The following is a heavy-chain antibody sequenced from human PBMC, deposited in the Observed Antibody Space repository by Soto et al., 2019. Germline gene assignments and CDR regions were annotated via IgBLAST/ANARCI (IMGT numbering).Heavy chain of an antibody. CDR2: INHSGST. V-gene: IGHV4-34*01. Sequence: TSETLSLTCAVYGGSFSGYYWSWIRQPPGKGLEWIGEINHSGSTNYNPSLKSRVTISVDTSKNQFSLKLSSVTAADTAVYYCARNVVGFDLWGRGTLVTVSS. CDR1: GGSFSGYY. CDR3: ARNVVGFDL. D-gene: IGHD2-21*01. J-gene: IGHJ2*01.